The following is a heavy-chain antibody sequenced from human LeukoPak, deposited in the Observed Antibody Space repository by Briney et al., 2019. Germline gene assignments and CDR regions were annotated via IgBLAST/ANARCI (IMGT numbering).Heavy chain of an antibody. CDR3: GIVATTPSNWFDP. V-gene: IGHV4-34*01. D-gene: IGHD5-12*01. CDR1: GGSFSGYY. Sequence: PSETLSLTCAVYGGSFSGYYWSWIRQPPGKGLEWIGEINHSGSTNYNPSLKSRVTISVDTSKNQFSLKLSSVTAADTAVYYCGIVATTPSNWFDPWGQGTLVTVSS. J-gene: IGHJ5*02. CDR2: INHSGST.